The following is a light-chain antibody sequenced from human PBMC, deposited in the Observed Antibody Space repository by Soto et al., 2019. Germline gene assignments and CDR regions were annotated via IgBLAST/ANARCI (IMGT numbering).Light chain of an antibody. Sequence: QSALTQPPSASGSPGQSVTISCIGTASGIGRYNYVSWYQHHPGKAPKLIIYEVTKRPSGVPDRFSGSKSGNTASLTVSGLQADDEADYYCNSYVGSNNYVFGTGTKVTVL. V-gene: IGLV2-8*01. CDR2: EVT. J-gene: IGLJ1*01. CDR3: NSYVGSNNYV. CDR1: ASGIGRYNY.